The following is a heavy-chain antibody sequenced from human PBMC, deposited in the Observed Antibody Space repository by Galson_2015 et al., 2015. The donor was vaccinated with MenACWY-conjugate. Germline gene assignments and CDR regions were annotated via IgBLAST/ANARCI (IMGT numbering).Heavy chain of an antibody. D-gene: IGHD6-13*01. CDR1: GGSINSHNYS. CDR2: IHYSGST. CDR3: VRVGGRSSSTGGFDP. Sequence: SETLSLTCTVSGGSINSHNYSWGWIRQPPGKGLEWIGSIHYSGSTYYNPSLKSRVTISVDSSKNQFSLTLRSVTAADTAVYYCVRVGGRSSSTGGFDPWGQGTLVTVSS. V-gene: IGHV4-39*07. J-gene: IGHJ5*02.